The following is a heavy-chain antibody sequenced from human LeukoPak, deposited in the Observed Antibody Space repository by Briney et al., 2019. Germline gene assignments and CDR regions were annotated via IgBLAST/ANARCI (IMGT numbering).Heavy chain of an antibody. CDR2: IYSGGST. V-gene: IGHV3-66*02. CDR3: ARDRPQYYDFWSGYFDY. Sequence: PGGSLRLSCAASGFTVSSNYMSWVRQAPGKGLEWVSVIYSGGSTYYADSVKGRFTISRDNSKNTLYLQMNSLRAEDTAVYYRARDRPQYYDFWSGYFDYWGQGTLVTVSS. CDR1: GFTVSSNY. J-gene: IGHJ4*02. D-gene: IGHD3-3*01.